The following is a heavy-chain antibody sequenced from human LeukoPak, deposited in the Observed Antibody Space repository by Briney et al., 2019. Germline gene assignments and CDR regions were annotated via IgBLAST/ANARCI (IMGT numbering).Heavy chain of an antibody. J-gene: IGHJ4*02. CDR3: TRVSGGYDVSDY. Sequence: GGSLRLSCAASGFTFSSCWMSWVRQAPGKGLEWVANIRKDGSQKYYVDSVEGRFTISRDNAKNSLYLQMNTLRADDTAVYYCTRVSGGYDVSDYWGQGTLVTVSS. V-gene: IGHV3-7*03. D-gene: IGHD3-3*01. CDR1: GFTFSSCW. CDR2: IRKDGSQK.